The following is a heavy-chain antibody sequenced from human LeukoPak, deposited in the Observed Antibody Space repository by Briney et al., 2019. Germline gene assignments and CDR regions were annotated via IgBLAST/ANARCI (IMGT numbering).Heavy chain of an antibody. V-gene: IGHV3-30*18. Sequence: GGSLRLSCAASGFTFSSYGMHWVRQAPGKGLEWVAVISYDGSNKYYADSVKGRFTISRDNSKNTLYLQMNSLRAEDTAVYYCANFPGGYYYDSSGYSLDYWGQGTLVTVSS. D-gene: IGHD3-22*01. J-gene: IGHJ4*02. CDR3: ANFPGGYYYDSSGYSLDY. CDR1: GFTFSSYG. CDR2: ISYDGSNK.